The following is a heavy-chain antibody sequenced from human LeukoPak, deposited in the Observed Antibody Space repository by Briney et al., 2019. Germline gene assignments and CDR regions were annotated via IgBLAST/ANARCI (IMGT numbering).Heavy chain of an antibody. J-gene: IGHJ3*02. CDR1: GFTFSSYW. CDR3: AKAREGGYSYGYAFDI. D-gene: IGHD5-18*01. V-gene: IGHV3-7*03. Sequence: PGGSLRLSCAASGFTFSSYWMTWVRQAPGKGLEWVANIKPDGSQIYYVDSVKGRFTISRDNAKNSLYLQMNSLRAEDTAVYYCAKAREGGYSYGYAFDIWGQGTMVTVSS. CDR2: IKPDGSQI.